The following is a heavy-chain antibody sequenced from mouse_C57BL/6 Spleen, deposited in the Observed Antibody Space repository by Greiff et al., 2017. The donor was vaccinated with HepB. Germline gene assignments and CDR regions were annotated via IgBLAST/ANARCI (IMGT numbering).Heavy chain of an antibody. Sequence: VKLQESGPGLVQPSQSLSITCTVSGFSLTSYGVHWVRQSPGKGLEWLGVIWSGGSTDYNAAFISRLSISKDNSKSQVFFKMNSLQADDTAIYYCARDGWGDGYYGCGYWGQGTLVSVAA. CDR3: ARDGWGDGYYGCGY. CDR1: GFSLTSYG. CDR2: IWSGGST. V-gene: IGHV2-2*01. J-gene: IGHJ3*01. D-gene: IGHD2-3*01.